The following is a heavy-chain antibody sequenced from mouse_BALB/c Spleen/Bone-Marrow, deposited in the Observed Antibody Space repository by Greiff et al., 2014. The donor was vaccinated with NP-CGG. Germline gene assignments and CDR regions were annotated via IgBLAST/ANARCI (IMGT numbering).Heavy chain of an antibody. Sequence: VKLVESGPGLVAPSQSLSITCTVSGFSLTSYGVHWVRQPPGKGLEWLGVIWAGGSTNYNSALMSRLSISKDNSKNQVFLKMNSLQTDDTAMYYCASMITTAWFAYWGQGTLVTVSA. D-gene: IGHD2-4*01. CDR3: ASMITTAWFAY. CDR1: GFSLTSYG. V-gene: IGHV2-9*02. CDR2: IWAGGST. J-gene: IGHJ3*01.